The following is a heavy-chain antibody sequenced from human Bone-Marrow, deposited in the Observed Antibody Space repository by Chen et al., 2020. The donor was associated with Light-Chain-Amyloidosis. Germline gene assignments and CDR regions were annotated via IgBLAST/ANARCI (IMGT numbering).Heavy chain of an antibody. Sequence: EVQLEQSGPEVKKPGESLKISCKGSGYTFPHYWFGWVRQMPGKGLEWMGVVYPDDSDARYSPSFEGQVTISADKSITTAYRQWRSLKASDTAMYYCARRRDGYNFDYWGQGTLVTVSS. V-gene: IGHV5-51*01. CDR3: ARRRDGYNFDY. J-gene: IGHJ4*02. CDR2: VYPDDSDA. D-gene: IGHD5-12*01. CDR1: GYTFPHYW.